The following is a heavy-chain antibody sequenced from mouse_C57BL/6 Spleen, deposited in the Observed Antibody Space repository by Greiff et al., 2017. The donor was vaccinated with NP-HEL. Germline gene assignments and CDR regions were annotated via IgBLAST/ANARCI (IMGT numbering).Heavy chain of an antibody. CDR2: ISYAGSN. Sequence: EVQLQESGPGLVKPSQSLSLTCSVTGYSITSGYYWNWIRQFPGNKLEWMGYISYAGSNNYNPSLKNRISITRDTSKNQFFLKLKSVTTEDTATYYCARDRGLDYWGQGTTLTVSS. V-gene: IGHV3-6*01. CDR3: ARDRGLDY. J-gene: IGHJ2*01. CDR1: GYSITSGYY.